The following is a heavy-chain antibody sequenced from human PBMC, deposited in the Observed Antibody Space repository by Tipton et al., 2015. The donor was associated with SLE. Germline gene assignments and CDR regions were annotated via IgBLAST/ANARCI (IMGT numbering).Heavy chain of an antibody. CDR3: ARTYGDAAFDL. CDR2: RYTSGSI. D-gene: IGHD4-17*01. Sequence: TLSLTCTVSVGSMTSYYWNWIRQPAGKGLEWIGRRYTSGSINYNPSLKSRVTMSVDTSKNQFALKLSSVTAADTALYYCARTYGDAAFDLWGQGTKVTVSS. V-gene: IGHV4-4*07. CDR1: VGSMTSYY. J-gene: IGHJ3*01.